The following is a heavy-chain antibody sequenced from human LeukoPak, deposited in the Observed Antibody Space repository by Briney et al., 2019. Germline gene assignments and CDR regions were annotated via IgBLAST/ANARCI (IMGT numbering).Heavy chain of an antibody. V-gene: IGHV3-33*08. CDR2: IWYDGSYK. J-gene: IGHJ4*02. D-gene: IGHD1-1*01. CDR1: EFTFSSYE. Sequence: PGGSLRLSCAASEFTFSSYEMNWVRQAPGKGLEWVAIIWYDGSYKNYADSVKGRFTISRDNSKNTLYLQMNSLRAEDTAVYYCARDFPSPDRFGTIDYWGQGTLVTVSS. CDR3: ARDFPSPDRFGTIDY.